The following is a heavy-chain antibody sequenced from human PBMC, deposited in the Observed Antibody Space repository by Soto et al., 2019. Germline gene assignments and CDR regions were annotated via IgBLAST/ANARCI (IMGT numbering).Heavy chain of an antibody. CDR2: ITYRGTT. Sequence: PSETLSLTCTVSGGSINSGGSNWNWIRQRPGEGLEWIGYITYRGTTYSIPSLKSRVTMSVDTSKNQFSLKLSSVSAADTAVYYCARDSGESLRFFDYWGRGAWVTVSS. D-gene: IGHD3-10*01. V-gene: IGHV4-31*03. J-gene: IGHJ4*02. CDR1: GGSINSGGSN. CDR3: ARDSGESLRFFDY.